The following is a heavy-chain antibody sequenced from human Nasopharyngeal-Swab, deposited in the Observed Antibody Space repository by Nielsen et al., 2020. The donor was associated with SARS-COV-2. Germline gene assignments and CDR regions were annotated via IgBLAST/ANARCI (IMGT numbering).Heavy chain of an antibody. D-gene: IGHD1-26*01. CDR2: ISSGETTI. CDR1: GFTFSNYE. Sequence: SLKISCVASGFTFSNYEMNWVRQAPGKGLEWVSFISSGETTIQYADSVKDRFTISRDDAKNSLFLQMNSLRAEDTALYYCARVDRGGSYFSEYYYYMDVWGKGTSVTVSS. J-gene: IGHJ6*03. CDR3: ARVDRGGSYFSEYYYYMDV. V-gene: IGHV3-48*03.